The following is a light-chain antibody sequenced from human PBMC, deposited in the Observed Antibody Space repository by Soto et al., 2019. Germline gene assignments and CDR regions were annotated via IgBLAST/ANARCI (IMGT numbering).Light chain of an antibody. CDR3: CSYAGAGTYV. Sequence: QSVLTQPASVSGSPGQWITISCTGTSSDVGGYNLVSWYQQHPGKAPKLMIYEGTKRPSGVSNRFSGSKPGNTASLTIYGLQAEDGADYFCCSYAGAGTYVFGTGTKLTVL. J-gene: IGLJ1*01. CDR1: SSDVGGYNL. V-gene: IGLV2-23*01. CDR2: EGT.